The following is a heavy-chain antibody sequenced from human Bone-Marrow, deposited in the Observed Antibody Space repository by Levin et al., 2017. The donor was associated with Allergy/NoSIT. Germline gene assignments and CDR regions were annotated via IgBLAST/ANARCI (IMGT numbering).Heavy chain of an antibody. Sequence: SETLSLTCTVSNDSIGRGGYYLSWIRQHPGKGLEHIGYISHRGNTYYNPSLKSRLTMSLDTSNNQFSLNLISVTAADTAIYYCARLDGYNFDSWGQGTPVIVSS. CDR3: ARLDGYNFDS. CDR1: NDSIGRGGYY. D-gene: IGHD5-12*01. V-gene: IGHV4-31*03. J-gene: IGHJ4*02. CDR2: ISHRGNT.